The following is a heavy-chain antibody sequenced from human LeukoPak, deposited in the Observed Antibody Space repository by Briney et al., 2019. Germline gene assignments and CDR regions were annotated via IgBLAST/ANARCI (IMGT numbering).Heavy chain of an antibody. CDR2: IYYSGST. Sequence: SETLSLTCTVSGGSVSSGNSYWSWIRQPPGKGLEWIGYIYYSGSTSYNSSLKSRVTISVDTSKNHFSLKLSSVTAADTAEYYCARDVAGSHYYDSSGSKPGWYFDLWGRGTLVTVSS. D-gene: IGHD3-22*01. J-gene: IGHJ2*01. V-gene: IGHV4-61*03. CDR3: ARDVAGSHYYDSSGSKPGWYFDL. CDR1: GGSVSSGNSY.